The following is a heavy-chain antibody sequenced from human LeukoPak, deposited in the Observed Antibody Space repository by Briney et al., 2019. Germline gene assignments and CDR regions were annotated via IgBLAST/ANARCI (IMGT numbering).Heavy chain of an antibody. CDR1: GGSISSGSYY. CDR2: IYTSGST. CDR3: AREGGFSSGYLNNWFDP. D-gene: IGHD3-22*01. V-gene: IGHV4-61*02. J-gene: IGHJ5*02. Sequence: SQTLSLTCTVSGGSISSGSYYWSWIRQPAGKGLEWIGRIYTSGSTNYNPSLKSRVTISVDTSKNQFSLKLSSVTAADTAVYYCAREGGFSSGYLNNWFDPWGQGTLVTVSS.